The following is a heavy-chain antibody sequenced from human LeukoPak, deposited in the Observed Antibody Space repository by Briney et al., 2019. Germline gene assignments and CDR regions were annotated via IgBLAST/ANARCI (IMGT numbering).Heavy chain of an antibody. CDR3: ARAPGIAAAGTLFYDSMDV. J-gene: IGHJ6*02. D-gene: IGHD6-13*01. CDR2: MNPNSGNT. Sequence: TVKVSCKASVYTFTSYDINWVRQATGQGREGMGWMNPNSGNTGYAQKFEGRVTMTRNTSISTAYMELKTLISDDSAVYYCARAPGIAAAGTLFYDSMDVWGQGTTVTVSS. CDR1: VYTFTSYD. V-gene: IGHV1-8*01.